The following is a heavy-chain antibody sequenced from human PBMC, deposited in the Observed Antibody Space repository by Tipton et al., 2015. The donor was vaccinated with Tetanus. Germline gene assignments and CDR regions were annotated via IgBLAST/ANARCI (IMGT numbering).Heavy chain of an antibody. CDR2: IYYSGST. CDR3: ARDQARGARGWNYFDY. CDR1: GGSISSGGYY. D-gene: IGHD1-26*01. V-gene: IGHV4-31*03. Sequence: LVKPTQTLSLTCTVSGGSISSGGYYWSWIRQHPGKGLERIGDIYYSGSTYYNPSLKSRVTLSVDTSKNQFSLKLNSVTDADTAVYYCARDQARGARGWNYFDYWGQGTLVTVSS. J-gene: IGHJ4*02.